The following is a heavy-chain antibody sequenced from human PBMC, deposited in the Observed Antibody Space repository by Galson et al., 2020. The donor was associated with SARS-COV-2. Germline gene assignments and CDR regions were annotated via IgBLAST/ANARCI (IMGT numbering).Heavy chain of an antibody. CDR3: ASNRGPGSYSALDV. V-gene: IGHV1-2*02. Sequence: ASVKVSCQASGYTFTGYYIHWVRQAPGQGLEWMGWLNPNSGGTNYAQKFQGRVTLTRDTSINTAYMELSSLKSDDTAMYFCASNRGPGSYSALDVWGQGTLVTVSS. CDR2: LNPNSGGT. D-gene: IGHD3-10*01. CDR1: GYTFTGYY. J-gene: IGHJ4*02.